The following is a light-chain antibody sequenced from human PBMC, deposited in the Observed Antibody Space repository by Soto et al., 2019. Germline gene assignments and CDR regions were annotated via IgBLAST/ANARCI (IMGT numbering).Light chain of an antibody. CDR2: LEGSGSY. CDR3: ETSDSNTRV. Sequence: QSVLTQSSSASASPGSSVKLTCTLSSGHSSYIIAWHQQQPGKAPRYLMKLEGSGSYNKGSGVPDRFSGSSSGADRYLIISNLQSEDEADYYCETSDSNTRVFGGGTKVTVL. V-gene: IGLV4-60*03. CDR1: SGHSSYI. J-gene: IGLJ2*01.